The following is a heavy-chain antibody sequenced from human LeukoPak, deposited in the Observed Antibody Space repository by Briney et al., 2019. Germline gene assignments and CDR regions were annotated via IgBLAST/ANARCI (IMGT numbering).Heavy chain of an antibody. CDR3: ARDFRNYDASDI. Sequence: GGSLRLSCAASGFTFSSYSMNWVRQAPGKGLEWVSSISSSSSYIYYADSVKGRFTISRDNAKNSLYLQMNSLRAEDTAVYYCARDFRNYDASDIWGQGTMVTVSS. CDR1: GFTFSSYS. CDR2: ISSSSSYI. D-gene: IGHD1-7*01. J-gene: IGHJ3*02. V-gene: IGHV3-21*01.